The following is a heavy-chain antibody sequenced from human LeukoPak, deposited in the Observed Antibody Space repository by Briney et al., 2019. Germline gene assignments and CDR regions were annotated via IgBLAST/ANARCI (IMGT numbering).Heavy chain of an antibody. D-gene: IGHD3-22*01. J-gene: IGHJ4*02. CDR2: INQSGST. CDR3: AALGGLYYESHGYPDFDH. Sequence: SETLSLTCSVSGGSLSPYYWSWIRQPPGGGLEWLGEINQSGSTNYNPSLKSRVTISVEKFKNQFSLEVTSVTAADTAIYYCAALGGLYYESHGYPDFDHWGQGTLVTVSS. V-gene: IGHV4-34*01. CDR1: GGSLSPYY.